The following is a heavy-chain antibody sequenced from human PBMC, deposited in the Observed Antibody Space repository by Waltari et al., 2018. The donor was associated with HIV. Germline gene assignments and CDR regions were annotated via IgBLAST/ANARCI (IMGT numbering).Heavy chain of an antibody. V-gene: IGHV3-74*01. J-gene: IGHJ4*02. CDR2: LNSDGSSR. D-gene: IGHD2-15*01. Sequence: VQLVESGGGPVKTGGSLRLSCTASGFSVSNHCMDAVLQRPGKGLVGVARLNSDGSSRNYADAVKGRFVISRDNARNTVYLQLNSLRVEDTAMYFCARASHYIEFSTFDGDYYFDVWGRGTRVAVSS. CDR1: GFSVSNHC. CDR3: ARASHYIEFSTFDGDYYFDV.